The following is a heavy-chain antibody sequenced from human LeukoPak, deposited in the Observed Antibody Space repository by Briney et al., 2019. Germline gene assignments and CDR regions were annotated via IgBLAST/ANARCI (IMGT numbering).Heavy chain of an antibody. CDR3: AMAMVGGVRGDYYGMDV. CDR2: INRSGST. D-gene: IGHD3-10*01. Sequence: SETLSLTRAVYGGSFSGYYWSWIRQPPGKGLEWIGEINRSGSTNYNPSLKSRVTISVDTSKNQFSLKLSSVTAADTAVYYCAMAMVGGVRGDYYGMDVWGQGTTVTVSS. J-gene: IGHJ6*02. V-gene: IGHV4-34*01. CDR1: GGSFSGYY.